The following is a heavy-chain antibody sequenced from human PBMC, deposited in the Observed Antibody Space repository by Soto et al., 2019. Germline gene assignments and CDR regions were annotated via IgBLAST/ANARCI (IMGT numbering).Heavy chain of an antibody. CDR2: IIPIFGTA. CDR3: ARDFATIYGMDV. Sequence: SVKVSCKASGGTFSSYAISWVRQAPGQGLEWMGGIIPIFGTANYAQKFQGRVTITADESTSTAYMELSSLRSEDTAVYYCARDFATIYGMDVWGQGTTVTVSS. CDR1: GGTFSSYA. D-gene: IGHD3-10*01. J-gene: IGHJ6*02. V-gene: IGHV1-69*13.